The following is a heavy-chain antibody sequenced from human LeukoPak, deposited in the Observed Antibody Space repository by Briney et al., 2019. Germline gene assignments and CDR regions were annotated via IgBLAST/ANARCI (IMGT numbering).Heavy chain of an antibody. Sequence: GASVKVSCKASGYTFSSYDINWVRQAAGQGLEWMGWMNPNSGNTGYAQKFQGRVTMTRNTSISTAYMELSSLRSEDTAVYYCARGPSYYDSNPDYWGQGTLVTVSS. CDR1: GYTFSSYD. V-gene: IGHV1-8*02. J-gene: IGHJ4*02. D-gene: IGHD3-22*01. CDR3: ARGPSYYDSNPDY. CDR2: MNPNSGNT.